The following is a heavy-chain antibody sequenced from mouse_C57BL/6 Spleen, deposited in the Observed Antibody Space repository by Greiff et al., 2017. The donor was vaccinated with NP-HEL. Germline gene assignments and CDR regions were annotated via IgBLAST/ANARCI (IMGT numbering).Heavy chain of an antibody. Sequence: EVQVVESGPGLVKPSQSLSLTCSVTGYSITSGYYWNWIRQFPGNKLEWMGYISYDGSNNYNPSLKNRISITRDTSKNQFFLKLNSVTTEDTATYYCARRGLYGNHWYFDVWGTGTTVTVSS. J-gene: IGHJ1*03. CDR1: GYSITSGYY. CDR2: ISYDGSN. CDR3: ARRGLYGNHWYFDV. D-gene: IGHD2-1*01. V-gene: IGHV3-6*01.